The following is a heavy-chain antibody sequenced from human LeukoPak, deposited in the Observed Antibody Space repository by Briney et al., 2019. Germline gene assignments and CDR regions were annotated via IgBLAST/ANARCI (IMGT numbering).Heavy chain of an antibody. CDR3: ARADSLDSSGYYYEVYYYGMDV. V-gene: IGHV3-11*01. D-gene: IGHD3-22*01. Sequence: GGSLRLSCAASGFTFSDYYMSWIRQAPGKGLEWVSYISSSGSTIYYADSVKGRFTISRDNAKNSLYLQMNGLRAEDTAVYYCARADSLDSSGYYYEVYYYGMDVWGQGTTVTVSS. J-gene: IGHJ6*02. CDR2: ISSSGSTI. CDR1: GFTFSDYY.